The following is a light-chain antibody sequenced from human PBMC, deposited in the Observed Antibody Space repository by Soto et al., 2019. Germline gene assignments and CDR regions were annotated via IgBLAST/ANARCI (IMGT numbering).Light chain of an antibody. Sequence: QSALTQPASVSGSPGQSITISCTGTSSDVGAYDYVSWYQQHPDKAPKLMIYEVSNRPSGVSNRFSGSKSVNTATLTIYGLQTEDEADYYCSSYTSSSTRVFGTGTKV. CDR2: EVS. J-gene: IGLJ1*01. V-gene: IGLV2-14*03. CDR3: SSYTSSSTRV. CDR1: SSDVGAYDY.